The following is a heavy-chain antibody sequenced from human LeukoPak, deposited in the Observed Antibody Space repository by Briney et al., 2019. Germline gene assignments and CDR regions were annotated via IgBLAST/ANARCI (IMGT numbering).Heavy chain of an antibody. Sequence: ASVKVSCKVSGYTLTQLSMHWVRQAPRKGLEWMGGFDPEDGETIYAQKFQGRVTMTEDTSTDTAYMELSSLRSEDTAVYYCATLDARAHPNWGQGTLVTVSS. CDR1: GYTLTQLS. CDR2: FDPEDGET. D-gene: IGHD3-9*01. V-gene: IGHV1-24*01. J-gene: IGHJ4*02. CDR3: ATLDARAHPN.